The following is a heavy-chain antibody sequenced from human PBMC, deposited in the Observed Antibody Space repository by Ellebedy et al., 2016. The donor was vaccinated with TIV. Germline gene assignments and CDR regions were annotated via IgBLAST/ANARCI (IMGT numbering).Heavy chain of an antibody. V-gene: IGHV3-30-3*01. Sequence: PGGSLRLSCAASGFTFSSYAMHWVRQAPGKGLEWVAVISYDGSNKYYADSVKGRFTISRDNSKNTLYLQMNSLRAEDTAVYYCARDRIGEWLARGDYWGQGTLVTVSS. CDR1: GFTFSSYA. D-gene: IGHD6-19*01. J-gene: IGHJ4*02. CDR3: ARDRIGEWLARGDY. CDR2: ISYDGSNK.